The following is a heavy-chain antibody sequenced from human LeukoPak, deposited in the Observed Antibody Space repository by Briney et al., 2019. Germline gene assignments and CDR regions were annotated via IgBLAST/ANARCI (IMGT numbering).Heavy chain of an antibody. D-gene: IGHD6-13*01. CDR2: ISSSGSSI. J-gene: IGHJ4*02. CDR1: AFTFSSYE. CDR3: ARFIAAPYYFDY. Sequence: GGSLRLSCAASAFTFSSYEMNWVRQAPGKGLEWVSHISSSGSSIYYADSVKGRFTISRDNAKNSLYLQMNSLRAEDTAVYYCARFIAAPYYFDYWGRGTLVTVSS. V-gene: IGHV3-48*03.